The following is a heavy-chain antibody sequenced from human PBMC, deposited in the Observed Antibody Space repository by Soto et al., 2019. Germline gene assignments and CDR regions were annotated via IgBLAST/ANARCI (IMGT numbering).Heavy chain of an antibody. V-gene: IGHV4-34*01. CDR1: GGSFSGYY. CDR2: INHSGST. Sequence: SETLSLTCAVYGGSFSGYYWSWIRQPPGKGLEWIGEINHSGSTNYNPSLKSRVTISVDTSKNQFSLKLSSVTAADTAVYYCASRSVGQLWFTYYYYYGMDVWGQGTTVTVSS. CDR3: ASRSVGQLWFTYYYYYGMDV. J-gene: IGHJ6*02. D-gene: IGHD5-18*01.